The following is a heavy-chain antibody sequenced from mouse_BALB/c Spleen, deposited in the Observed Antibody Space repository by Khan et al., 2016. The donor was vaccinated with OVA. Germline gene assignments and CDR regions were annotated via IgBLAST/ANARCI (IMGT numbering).Heavy chain of an antibody. CDR1: GFSLTSYG. CDR3: ARHNTMTRNAMDY. CDR2: IWSDGST. J-gene: IGHJ4*01. V-gene: IGHV2-6-1*01. D-gene: IGHD2-4*01. Sequence: VQLQQSGPGLVAPSQSLSITCTLPGFSLTSYGVHWVRQPPGKGLEWLVVIWSDGSTTYNSGLKSRLSLSKDNSKSQVFLKMNSLQSDDTAMYYGARHNTMTRNAMDYWGRGTSVTVSS.